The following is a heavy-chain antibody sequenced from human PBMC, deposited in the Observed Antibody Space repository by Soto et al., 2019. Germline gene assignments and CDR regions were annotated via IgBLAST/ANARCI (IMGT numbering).Heavy chain of an antibody. V-gene: IGHV3-23*01. CDR1: GFTFNKYA. CDR2: TSGSSSTT. Sequence: EVQLLEYGGGLVQRGESLRLSCVASGFTFNKYAMTWVRQAPGKGLEWVSSTSGSSSTTYYADSVKGRFTISRDNSKNTVYLHMNTLSTEDTAVYYCAPTRYDYGDDAVGYWGQGTLVTVSS. D-gene: IGHD4-17*01. J-gene: IGHJ4*01. CDR3: APTRYDYGDDAVGY.